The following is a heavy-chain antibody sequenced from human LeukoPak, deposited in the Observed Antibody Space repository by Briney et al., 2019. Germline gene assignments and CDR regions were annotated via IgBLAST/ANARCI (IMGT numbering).Heavy chain of an antibody. J-gene: IGHJ6*02. Sequence: SQTLSLTCTVSGGSISSGGYYWSWIRQHPGKGLEWIGYIYYSGSTYYNPSLKSRVTISVDTSKNQFSLKLSSVTAADTAVYYCARAFAGYCSGGSCYSGATKGYYYYGMDVWGQGTTVTVFS. CDR3: ARAFAGYCSGGSCYSGATKGYYYYGMDV. D-gene: IGHD2-15*01. CDR2: IYYSGST. CDR1: GGSISSGGYY. V-gene: IGHV4-31*03.